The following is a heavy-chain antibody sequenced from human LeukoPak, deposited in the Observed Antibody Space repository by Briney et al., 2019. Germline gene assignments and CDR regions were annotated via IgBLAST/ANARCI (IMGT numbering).Heavy chain of an antibody. Sequence: PSETLSLTCTVSGGSISSSSYYWGWIRQPPGKGLEWIGSIYYSGSTYYNPSLKSRVTISVDTSKNQFTLKLSSVTAADTAVYYCARAGAAMVIPFFDYWGQGTLVTVSS. CDR1: GGSISSSSYY. D-gene: IGHD5-18*01. CDR3: ARAGAAMVIPFFDY. J-gene: IGHJ4*02. V-gene: IGHV4-39*06. CDR2: IYYSGST.